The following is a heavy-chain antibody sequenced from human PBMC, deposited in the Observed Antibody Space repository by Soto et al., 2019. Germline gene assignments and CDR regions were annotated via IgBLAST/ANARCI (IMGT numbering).Heavy chain of an antibody. D-gene: IGHD3-16*01. Sequence: QVQLQQWGAGLLKPSETLSLTCAVYGGSFSGYYWSWIRQPPGKGLEWIGEINHSGSTNYNPSLKSRVTTSVDTSKNQFSLKLSSVTAADTAVYYCARGGFGGSYAYSDYWGQGTLVTVSS. J-gene: IGHJ4*02. CDR1: GGSFSGYY. V-gene: IGHV4-34*01. CDR3: ARGGFGGSYAYSDY. CDR2: INHSGST.